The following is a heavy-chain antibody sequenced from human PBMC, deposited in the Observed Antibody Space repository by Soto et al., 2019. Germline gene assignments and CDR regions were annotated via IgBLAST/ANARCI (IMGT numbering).Heavy chain of an antibody. Sequence: SLRLSCVASGFTFGTYAIHWVRQAPGKGLQWVALISYEGSNTYYADSVKGRFTVSRDNSKSTLYLQMNSLRPEDTGVYYCARVTPGNNLYYFSGMDAWGQGTSVTV. D-gene: IGHD1-1*01. CDR1: GFTFGTYA. J-gene: IGHJ6*02. CDR2: ISYEGSNT. V-gene: IGHV3-30-3*01. CDR3: ARVTPGNNLYYFSGMDA.